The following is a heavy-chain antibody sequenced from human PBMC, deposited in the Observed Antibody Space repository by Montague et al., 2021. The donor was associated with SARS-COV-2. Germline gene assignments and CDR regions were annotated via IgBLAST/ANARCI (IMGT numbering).Heavy chain of an antibody. CDR2: VYDTGIT. V-gene: IGHV4-59*01. CDR1: GASITSES. CDR3: ARERSGSDVFDL. D-gene: IGHD6-19*01. Sequence: SETLSLTCSVSGASITSESWVWIRQTPGGGLQLIAYVYDTGITGYHPSLRSRTTIAVDTSKNQLSLNVRSMTAADTAVYFCARERSGSDVFDLWGQGTSVTVS. J-gene: IGHJ3*01.